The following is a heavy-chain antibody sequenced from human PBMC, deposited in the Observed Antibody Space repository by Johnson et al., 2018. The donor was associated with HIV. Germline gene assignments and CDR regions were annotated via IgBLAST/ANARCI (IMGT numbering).Heavy chain of an antibody. CDR3: ARDRGQRAPLCAFDI. Sequence: VQLVESGGGLVQPGGSLRLSCAASGFTFGSYDMSWVRQAPGKGLEWVSGINWNGGSTGYADSVKGRFTISRDNAKNSLYLQMNSLRAEDTALYYCARDRGQRAPLCAFDIWGQGTMVTVSS. D-gene: IGHD3-10*01. J-gene: IGHJ3*02. CDR1: GFTFGSYD. V-gene: IGHV3-20*04. CDR2: INWNGGST.